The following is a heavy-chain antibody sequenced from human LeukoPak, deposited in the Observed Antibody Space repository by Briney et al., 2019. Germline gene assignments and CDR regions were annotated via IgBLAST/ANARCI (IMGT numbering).Heavy chain of an antibody. Sequence: PSGTLSLTCTVSGGSISSYYWSWIRQPPGKGLEWIGYIYYSGSTNYNPSLKSRVTISVDTSKNQFSLKLSSVTAADTAVYYCARHYYDSSGYGLDYYYYMDVWGKGTTVTVSS. CDR2: IYYSGST. CDR3: ARHYYDSSGYGLDYYYYMDV. D-gene: IGHD3-22*01. J-gene: IGHJ6*03. V-gene: IGHV4-59*08. CDR1: GGSISSYY.